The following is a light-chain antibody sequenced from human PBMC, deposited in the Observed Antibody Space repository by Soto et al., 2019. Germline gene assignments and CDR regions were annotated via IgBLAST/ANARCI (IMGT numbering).Light chain of an antibody. CDR2: EVY. CDR1: SSDVGGYNS. Sequence: QSVLTQPASVSGSPGQSITISCTGTSSDVGGYNSVCWHQQHPGKAPKLMIYEVYNRPSGVSDRFSASKSGNTASLTISGLQADDEADYYCSSFTSTNTWVFGGGTKV. J-gene: IGLJ3*02. V-gene: IGLV2-14*01. CDR3: SSFTSTNTWV.